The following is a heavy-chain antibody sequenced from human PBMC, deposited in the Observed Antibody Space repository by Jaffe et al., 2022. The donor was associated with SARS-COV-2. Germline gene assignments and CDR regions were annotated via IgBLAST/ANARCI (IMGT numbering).Heavy chain of an antibody. CDR3: TGGGGWLPDA. CDR1: GGSITSYY. CDR2: VSYREST. D-gene: IGHD5-12*01. V-gene: IGHV4-59*01. Sequence: QVQLQESGPGLVRPSETLSLTCTVSGGSITSYYWSWIRQPPGEGLEWIGLVSYRESTNYNPSLKSRVTISLDTSNNQFSLKLHSVTAADTAVYYCTGGGGWLPDAWGQGTLVTVSS. J-gene: IGHJ5*02.